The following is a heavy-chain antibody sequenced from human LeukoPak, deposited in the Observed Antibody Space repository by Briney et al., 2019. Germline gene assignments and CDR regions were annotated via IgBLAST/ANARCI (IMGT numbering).Heavy chain of an antibody. D-gene: IGHD6-13*01. CDR3: AIRFGRLEAGGTPFDS. CDR2: VNHSGRT. Sequence: SETLSLTCAVYGGSFSDYWWTWLRQSPGKGLEGVGDVNHSGRTNYNTSLKSRVSISVDRSKQQFSLKLTSVTAADTALYYCAIRFGRLEAGGTPFDSWGQGTLVTVSS. J-gene: IGHJ4*02. V-gene: IGHV4-34*01. CDR1: GGSFSDYW.